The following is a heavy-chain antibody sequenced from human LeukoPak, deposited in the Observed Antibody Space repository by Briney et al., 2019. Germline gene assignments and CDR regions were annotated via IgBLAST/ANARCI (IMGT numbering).Heavy chain of an antibody. Sequence: GTSLRLSCAASGFTFRSHGMHWVRQAPGKGLEWVAFIWYDGSNKYYTDSVKGRFTISRDNSKNTLYLQMNSLRAEDTAMYYCAGDRATSYFDYWGQGALVTISS. CDR2: IWYDGSNK. CDR1: GFTFRSHG. J-gene: IGHJ4*02. CDR3: AGDRATSYFDY. V-gene: IGHV3-33*01. D-gene: IGHD1-26*01.